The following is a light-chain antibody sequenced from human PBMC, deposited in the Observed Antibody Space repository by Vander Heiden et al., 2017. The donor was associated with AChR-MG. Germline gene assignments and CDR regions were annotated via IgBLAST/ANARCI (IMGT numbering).Light chain of an antibody. CDR1: SGSLASNL. Sequence: FLLTQPHSVSASPGKTVTISCTRNSGSLASNLVQWYQLRPGSAPATVIYDNDQRPSGIPDRFSGSIDRSSNSASLTISGLKTEDEGDYFCEFFNGSGLWVFGGGTKLTVL. V-gene: IGLV6-57*03. J-gene: IGLJ3*02. CDR2: DND. CDR3: EFFNGSGLWV.